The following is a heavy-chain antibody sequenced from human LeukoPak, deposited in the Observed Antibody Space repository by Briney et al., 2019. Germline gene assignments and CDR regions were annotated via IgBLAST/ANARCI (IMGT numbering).Heavy chain of an antibody. CDR1: GDSISSKNGA. J-gene: IGHJ4*02. V-gene: IGHV6-1*01. CDR3: ARDFGTTGWHTFDY. D-gene: IGHD6-19*01. Sequence: SQTLSLTCVVSGDSISSKNGAWNWIRQSPSRGLEWLGRTYYRSKWYNDYAESMEGRMTISQDTSKNQYSLHLNSVTPDDTAVYYRARDFGTTGWHTFDYWGQGTLVTVSS. CDR2: TYYRSKWYN.